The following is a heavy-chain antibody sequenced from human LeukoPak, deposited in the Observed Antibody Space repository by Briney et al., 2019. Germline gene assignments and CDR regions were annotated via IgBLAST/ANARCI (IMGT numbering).Heavy chain of an antibody. CDR2: IYYSGST. Sequence: SETLSLTCTVSGGSISSSSYYWGWIRQPPGKGLEWIGSIYYSGSTYYNPSLKSRVTISVDTSKSQFSLKLSSVTAADTAVYYCAKSGWFGEASMLWGQGILVTVSS. CDR1: GGSISSSSYY. CDR3: AKSGWFGEASML. J-gene: IGHJ4*02. V-gene: IGHV4-39*01. D-gene: IGHD3-10*01.